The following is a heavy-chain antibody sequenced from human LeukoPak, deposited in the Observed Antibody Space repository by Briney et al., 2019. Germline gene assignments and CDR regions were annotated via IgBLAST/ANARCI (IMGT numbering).Heavy chain of an antibody. CDR1: GFTFSSNA. CDR3: ARGSGSSAYYPVDY. V-gene: IGHV3-30-3*01. CDR2: VSYDGNNN. J-gene: IGHJ4*02. D-gene: IGHD3-22*01. Sequence: GGSLRLSCATSGFTFSSNAMHWVRQAPGKGLEWVAVVSYDGNNNYYADSVKGRFTISRDNSKNTLYLQMSSLRTEDTAVYYCARGSGSSAYYPVDYWGQGTLVTVSS.